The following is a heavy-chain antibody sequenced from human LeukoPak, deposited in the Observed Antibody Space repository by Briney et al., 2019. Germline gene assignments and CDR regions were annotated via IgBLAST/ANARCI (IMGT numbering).Heavy chain of an antibody. Sequence: SETLSLTCTVSGGSINSYSWSWIRQPPGKGVEWIGYIFYSGNTNYNPSLKSRVTISVDTSKNQFSLKLSSVTAADTAVYYCARGVGGWYYFDYWGQGTLVTVSS. CDR2: IFYSGNT. CDR3: ARGVGGWYYFDY. D-gene: IGHD6-19*01. J-gene: IGHJ4*02. CDR1: GGSINSYS. V-gene: IGHV4-59*01.